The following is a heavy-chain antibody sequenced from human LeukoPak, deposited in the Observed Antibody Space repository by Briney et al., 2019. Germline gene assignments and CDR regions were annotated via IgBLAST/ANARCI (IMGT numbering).Heavy chain of an antibody. D-gene: IGHD2-15*01. Sequence: KPSETLSLTCTVSGGSISSSTYYWGWIRQPPGKGLEWIGEINDSGSTNYNPSLKSRLTISVDTSKNQFSLKLSSVSVADTAVYYCARRLLSRHLVMVVPTRFDSWGQGTLVTVSS. CDR1: GGSISSSTYY. V-gene: IGHV4-39*07. J-gene: IGHJ5*01. CDR3: ARRLLSRHLVMVVPTRFDS. CDR2: INDSGST.